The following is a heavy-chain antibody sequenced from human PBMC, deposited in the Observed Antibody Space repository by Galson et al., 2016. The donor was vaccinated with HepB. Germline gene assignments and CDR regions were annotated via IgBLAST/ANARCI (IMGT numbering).Heavy chain of an antibody. Sequence: CAISGDSVSSKSAAWDWIRQSPSRGLEWLGRTYYRSKWYNDYSVSVKGRIAINPDTSKNQFSLQLSSVTPEDTAVYYCARSRSASTGRPYFHYWGQGTLVTVSS. CDR3: ARSRSASTGRPYFHY. D-gene: IGHD1-1*01. CDR2: TYYRSKWYN. V-gene: IGHV6-1*01. CDR1: GDSVSSKSAA. J-gene: IGHJ4*02.